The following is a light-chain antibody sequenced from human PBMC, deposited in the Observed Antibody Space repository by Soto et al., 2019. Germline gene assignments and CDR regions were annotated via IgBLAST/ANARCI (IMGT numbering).Light chain of an antibody. Sequence: DMEMAKSPCTVTVSLGGVAAPSCRASQSVSSYLAWYQQKPGQAPRLLIYDASTRATGIPARFSGSGSGTDFTLTISRLEPEDFAVYYCHQYDSWTFGQGTRV. CDR1: QSVSSY. V-gene: IGKV3D-15*01. CDR3: HQYDSWT. J-gene: IGKJ1*01. CDR2: DAS.